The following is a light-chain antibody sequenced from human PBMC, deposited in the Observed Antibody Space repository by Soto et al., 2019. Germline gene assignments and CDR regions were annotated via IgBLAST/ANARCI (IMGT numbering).Light chain of an antibody. CDR1: QSISNH. Sequence: DIQMTQSPSSLSASVEDRVIITCRASQSISNHLNWYQQKPGKAPKLLIFAASSLHSGVPSRFSGSGSETEFTLTISSLQPEDFATYFCQQTYSTPLTFGGGTKVDIK. CDR2: AAS. J-gene: IGKJ4*01. CDR3: QQTYSTPLT. V-gene: IGKV1-39*01.